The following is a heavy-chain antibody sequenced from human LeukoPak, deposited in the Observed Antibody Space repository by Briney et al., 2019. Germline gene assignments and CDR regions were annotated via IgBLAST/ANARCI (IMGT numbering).Heavy chain of an antibody. Sequence: GGSLRLSCTASGFTFGDYLMSWVRQAPGKGLEWIGFISGGTTEYAASVKGRFTISRDDSTSIAYLQMNSLTTEDTAVYYCSRGSGWLSVYWGQGTLVTVSS. CDR1: GFTFGDYL. CDR2: ISGGTT. V-gene: IGHV3-49*04. J-gene: IGHJ4*02. D-gene: IGHD6-19*01. CDR3: SRGSGWLSVY.